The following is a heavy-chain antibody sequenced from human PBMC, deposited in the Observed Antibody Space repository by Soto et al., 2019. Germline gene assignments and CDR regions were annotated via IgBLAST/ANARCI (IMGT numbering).Heavy chain of an antibody. Sequence: EVRLVQSGGGLVQPGGSLRLSCAASLFIVSDNYMSWVRQAPGKGLEWVSLIYSGGGTDYAESVKGRFTISRDNSKNTLYLQMNILKAEDTGIYYCATRMTTAPYCGQGTVVTVSS. CDR1: LFIVSDNY. V-gene: IGHV3-66*01. D-gene: IGHD4-17*01. J-gene: IGHJ4*02. CDR3: ATRMTTAPY. CDR2: IYSGGGT.